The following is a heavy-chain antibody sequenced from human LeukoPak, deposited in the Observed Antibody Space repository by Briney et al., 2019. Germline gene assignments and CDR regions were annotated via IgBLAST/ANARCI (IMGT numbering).Heavy chain of an antibody. CDR3: ARQGITGTPTDP. Sequence: SETLSLTCTVSGGSISSTTYYWGWIRQPPGKGLEWIGSIYYSGSTYYNPSLKSRVTISVDTSKNQFSLKLSSVTAADTAVYYCARQGITGTPTDPWGQGTLVTVSS. D-gene: IGHD1-20*01. V-gene: IGHV4-39*01. CDR2: IYYSGST. CDR1: GGSISSTTYY. J-gene: IGHJ5*02.